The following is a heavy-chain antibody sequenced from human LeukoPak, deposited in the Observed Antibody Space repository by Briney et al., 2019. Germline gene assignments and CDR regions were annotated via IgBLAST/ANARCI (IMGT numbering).Heavy chain of an antibody. CDR2: IYPGDSDT. CDR3: ARQFGFDCSSTSCYTSGDY. CDR1: GYSFTSYW. J-gene: IGHJ4*02. Sequence: GESLKISCKGSGYSFTSYWIGWVRQMPGKGLEWMGIIYPGDSDTRYSPSFQGQVTISADKSISTAYLQWSSLKASDTAMYYCARQFGFDCSSTSCYTSGDYWGQGTLVTVSS. V-gene: IGHV5-51*01. D-gene: IGHD2-2*02.